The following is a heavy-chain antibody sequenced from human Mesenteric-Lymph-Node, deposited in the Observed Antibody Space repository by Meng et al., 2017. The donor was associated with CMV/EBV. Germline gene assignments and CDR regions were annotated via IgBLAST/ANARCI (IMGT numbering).Heavy chain of an antibody. Sequence: ASVKVSCKTSGYTFSDFYIHWVRQAPGQGFEWLGWVKPNSAGTKYAQKFEGRITMTREMALRTAYMELSSLRSDDTAVYYCARAPWELAGFDMWGQGTMVTVSS. D-gene: IGHD1-26*01. J-gene: IGHJ3*02. CDR1: GYTFSDFY. V-gene: IGHV1-2*02. CDR2: VKPNSAGT. CDR3: ARAPWELAGFDM.